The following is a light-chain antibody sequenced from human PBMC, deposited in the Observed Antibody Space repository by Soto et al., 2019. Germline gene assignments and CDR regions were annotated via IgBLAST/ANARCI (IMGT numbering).Light chain of an antibody. J-gene: IGLJ1*01. CDR2: DVS. V-gene: IGLV2-11*01. CDR1: SSDVGGYNY. CDR3: CSYAGSYTHV. Sequence: QSALTQPRSVSGSPGQSVTISCTGTSSDVGGYNYVSWYQKHPGKAPKLMIYDVSKRPSGVTDRFSGSKSGNTASLTISGLQAEDEADYCCCSYAGSYTHVFGTGTKLTVL.